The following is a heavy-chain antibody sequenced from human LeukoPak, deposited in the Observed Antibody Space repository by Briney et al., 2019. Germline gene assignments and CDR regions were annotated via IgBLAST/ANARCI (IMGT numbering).Heavy chain of an antibody. Sequence: PGGSLRLSCAAPGFTFDDYAIHWVRQAPGKGLEWVSLISGDGGSTFYADSVKGRFTISRDNSKNSLSLQMSSLRSEDTALYYCTRESKRSGWYDYWGQGTLVTVSS. J-gene: IGHJ4*02. CDR1: GFTFDDYA. CDR3: TRESKRSGWYDY. CDR2: ISGDGGST. D-gene: IGHD6-19*01. V-gene: IGHV3-43*02.